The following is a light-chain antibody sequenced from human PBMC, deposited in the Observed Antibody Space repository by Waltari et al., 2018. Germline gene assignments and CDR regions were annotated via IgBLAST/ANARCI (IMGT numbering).Light chain of an antibody. V-gene: IGLV2-23*01. Sequence: QSALSQPASVSGSPGQSPTITCPGASTALASYNLVAWYQHHPNRAPKLIIYEATKRPSGISHRFSGAKSGATASLRISGLQADDEADYYCCSYTGSSTSYGCGGGTKVTVL. CDR2: EAT. CDR3: CSYTGSSTSYG. J-gene: IGLJ1*01. CDR1: STALASYNL.